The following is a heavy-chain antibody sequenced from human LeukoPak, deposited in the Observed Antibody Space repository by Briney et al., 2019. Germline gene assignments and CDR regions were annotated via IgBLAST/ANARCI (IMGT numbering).Heavy chain of an antibody. V-gene: IGHV4-61*01. CDR3: ARDNGWSPHSRIVGATTRGINAFDI. D-gene: IGHD1-26*01. CDR1: GGSISSGSYY. CDR2: IYYSGST. Sequence: PSETLSLTCTVSGGSISSGSYYWSWIRQPPGKGLEWIGYIYYSGSTNYNPSLKSRVTISVDTSKNQFSLKLSSVTAADTAVYYCARDNGWSPHSRIVGATTRGINAFDIWGQGTMVTVSS. J-gene: IGHJ3*02.